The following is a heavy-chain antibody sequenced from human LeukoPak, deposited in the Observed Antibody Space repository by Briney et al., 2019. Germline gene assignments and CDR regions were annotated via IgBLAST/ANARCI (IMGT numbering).Heavy chain of an antibody. CDR3: ARERGYSYGYGFDY. D-gene: IGHD5-18*01. V-gene: IGHV3-66*02. CDR1: GFTVSSNY. Sequence: GGSLRLSCAASGFTVSSNYMSWVRQAPGKGLEWVSVIYSGGSTYYADSVKGRFTISRDNSKNTLYLQMNSLRAEDTAVYYCARERGYSYGYGFDYWGQGTLVTASS. CDR2: IYSGGST. J-gene: IGHJ4*02.